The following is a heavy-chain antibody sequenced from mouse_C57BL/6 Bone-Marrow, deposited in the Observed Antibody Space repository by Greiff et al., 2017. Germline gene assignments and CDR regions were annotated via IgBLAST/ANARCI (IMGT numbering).Heavy chain of an antibody. CDR3: AIRAY. V-gene: IGHV1-74*01. J-gene: IGHJ3*01. CDR1: GYPFTSYW. Sequence: QVQLKQPGAELVKPGASVKVSCKASGYPFTSYWMHWVKQRPGQGLEWIGRIPPSASDTNYNQKFKGKATLTVDNSSSTAYMQLSSLTSEDSAVYYCAIRAYWGQGTLVTVSA. CDR2: IPPSASDT.